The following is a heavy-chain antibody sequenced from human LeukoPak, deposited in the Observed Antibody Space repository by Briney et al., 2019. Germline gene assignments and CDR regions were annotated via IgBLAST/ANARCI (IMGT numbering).Heavy chain of an antibody. CDR3: ARSRPVETIFGVGDFDY. D-gene: IGHD3-3*01. Sequence: ASVKVSCKASGYTFTSYYVHWVRQAPGQGLEWMGIINPSGGSTSYAQKFQGRVTMTRDTSTSTVYMELSSLRSEDTAVYYCARSRPVETIFGVGDFDYWGQGTLVTVSS. CDR1: GYTFTSYY. CDR2: INPSGGST. V-gene: IGHV1-46*01. J-gene: IGHJ4*02.